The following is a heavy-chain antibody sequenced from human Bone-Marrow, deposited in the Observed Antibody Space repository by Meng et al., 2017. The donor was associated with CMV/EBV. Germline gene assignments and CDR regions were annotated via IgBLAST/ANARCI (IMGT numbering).Heavy chain of an antibody. J-gene: IGHJ6*02. D-gene: IGHD3-3*01. CDR1: GFTFSSYA. Sequence: GGSLRLSCAASGFTFSSYAMSWVRQAPGKGLEWVSAISGSGGSTYYADSVKGRFTISRDNAKNTLYLHISSLRVEDTAVYYCAGFGVTITNGLAVWGRGTTVTVSS. CDR3: AGFGVTITNGLAV. CDR2: ISGSGGST. V-gene: IGHV3-23*01.